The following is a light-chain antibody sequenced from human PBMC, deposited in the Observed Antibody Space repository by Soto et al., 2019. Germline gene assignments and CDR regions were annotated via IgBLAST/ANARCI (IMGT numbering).Light chain of an antibody. CDR1: QNISVW. V-gene: IGKV1-5*01. CDR3: QQYDSSSPT. J-gene: IGKJ2*01. Sequence: DIQMTQSPSTLSASVGDGVTITCRASQNISVWLAWYQQRPGKAPKFLIYDASSLETGVPSRFSASGSGTEFTLTIRVLQPDDFATYYCQQYDSSSPTFGQGTKLEIK. CDR2: DAS.